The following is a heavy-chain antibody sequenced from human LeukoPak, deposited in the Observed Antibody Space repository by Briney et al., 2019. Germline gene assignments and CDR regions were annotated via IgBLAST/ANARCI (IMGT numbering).Heavy chain of an antibody. Sequence: GGSLRLSCAASGFTFSSYSMNWVRQAPGKGLEWVSSISSSSSYIYYADSVKGRFTISRDNAKNSLYLQMNSLRAEDTAVYYCVRGNYVGATKSWSLQLDYWGQGTLVTVSS. D-gene: IGHD1-26*01. CDR2: ISSSSSYI. CDR3: VRGNYVGATKSWSLQLDY. CDR1: GFTFSSYS. V-gene: IGHV3-21*01. J-gene: IGHJ4*02.